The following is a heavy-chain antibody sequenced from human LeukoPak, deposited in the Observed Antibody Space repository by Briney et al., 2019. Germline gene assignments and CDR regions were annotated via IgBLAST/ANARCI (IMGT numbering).Heavy chain of an antibody. CDR3: AKDLRTYCTNGVCYPGYFDY. Sequence: GGSLRLSCAASGFTFSSYGMHWVRQAPGKGMEWVAVIWSDGSNKYYADSVKGRFTISRDNSGNTLYLQMTSLRAEDTAVYYCAKDLRTYCTNGVCYPGYFDYWGQGTLVTVSS. CDR1: GFTFSSYG. J-gene: IGHJ4*02. D-gene: IGHD2-8*01. CDR2: IWSDGSNK. V-gene: IGHV3-33*06.